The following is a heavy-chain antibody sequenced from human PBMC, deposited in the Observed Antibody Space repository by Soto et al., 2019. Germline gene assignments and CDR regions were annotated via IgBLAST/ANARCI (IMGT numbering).Heavy chain of an antibody. CDR3: ASDLPIVVVPAAILGYFDY. J-gene: IGHJ4*02. Sequence: QVQLVQSGAEVKKPGASVKVSCKASGYTFTSYGISWVRQAPGQGLEWMGWISAYNGNTNYAQKLQGRVTMTTDTSTSTAYMELRSLRSDDTAVYYCASDLPIVVVPAAILGYFDYWGQGTLVTVSS. V-gene: IGHV1-18*04. D-gene: IGHD2-2*02. CDR1: GYTFTSYG. CDR2: ISAYNGNT.